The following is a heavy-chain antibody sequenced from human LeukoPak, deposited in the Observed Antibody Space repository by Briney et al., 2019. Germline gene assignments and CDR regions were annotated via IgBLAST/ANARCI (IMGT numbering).Heavy chain of an antibody. Sequence: PGGSLRLSCAASGFTLSSYSMNWVRQAPGKGLEWVSHITSSSTTMYYADSVKGRFTISRDNAKNSLYLQMNSLRAEDTAVYYCARERSGYSSNWYVRYFDYWGQGTLVTVSS. D-gene: IGHD6-13*01. V-gene: IGHV3-48*04. CDR3: ARERSGYSSNWYVRYFDY. CDR1: GFTLSSYS. CDR2: ITSSSTTM. J-gene: IGHJ4*02.